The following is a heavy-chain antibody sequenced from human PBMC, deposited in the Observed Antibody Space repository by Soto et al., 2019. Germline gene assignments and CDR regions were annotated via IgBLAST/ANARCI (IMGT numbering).Heavy chain of an antibody. V-gene: IGHV4-39*01. CDR1: GGSISSSSYY. D-gene: IGHD1-26*01. CDR3: ARLRSGSYYTPEYFQH. CDR2: IYYSGST. Sequence: QLQLQESGPGLEKPSETLSLTCTVSGGSISSSSYYWGWIRQPPGKGLEWIGSIYYSGSTYYNPSLKSRVTISVDTSKNQFSLKLSSVTAADTAVYYCARLRSGSYYTPEYFQHWGQGTLVTVSS. J-gene: IGHJ1*01.